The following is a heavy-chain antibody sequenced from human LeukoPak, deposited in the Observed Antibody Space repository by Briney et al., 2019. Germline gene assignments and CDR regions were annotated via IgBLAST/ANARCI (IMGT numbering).Heavy chain of an antibody. CDR2: ISSSSSTI. D-gene: IGHD2-2*03. Sequence: GGSLRLSCAASGFTFSSYSMNWVRQAPGKGLEWVSYISSSSSTIYYADSVKGRFTISRDNAKNSLYLQMNSLRAEDTAVYYCARDGLGIDYWGQGTLLNVSS. CDR1: GFTFSSYS. CDR3: ARDGLGIDY. J-gene: IGHJ4*02. V-gene: IGHV3-48*01.